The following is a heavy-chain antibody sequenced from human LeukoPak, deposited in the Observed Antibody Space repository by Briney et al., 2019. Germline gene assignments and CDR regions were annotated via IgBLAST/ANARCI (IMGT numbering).Heavy chain of an antibody. CDR1: GGSISSGGYY. Sequence: SQTLSLTCTVSGGSISSGGYYWSWIRQHPGKGLEWIGYIYYSGSTYYNPPLKSRVTISVDTSKNQFSLKLSSVTAADTAVYYCARDANPRLLWFGELLGWFDPWGQGTLVTVSS. V-gene: IGHV4-31*03. D-gene: IGHD3-10*01. CDR3: ARDANPRLLWFGELLGWFDP. CDR2: IYYSGST. J-gene: IGHJ5*02.